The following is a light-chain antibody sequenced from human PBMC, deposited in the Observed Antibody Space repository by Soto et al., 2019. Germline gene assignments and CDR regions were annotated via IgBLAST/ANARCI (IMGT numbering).Light chain of an antibody. Sequence: DIQMTQSPSSLSASVGDTVTITCRASQSINSRFSWYQQKAGQAPKLLIYAASRLQSGVPSRFSGSGSGTDFTLTISSLQPEDSATYFCQQSYSRVTFGQGTKVDIK. CDR1: QSINSR. J-gene: IGKJ1*01. CDR3: QQSYSRVT. V-gene: IGKV1-39*01. CDR2: AAS.